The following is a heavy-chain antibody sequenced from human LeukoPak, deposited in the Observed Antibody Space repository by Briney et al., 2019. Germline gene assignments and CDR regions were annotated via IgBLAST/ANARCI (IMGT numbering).Heavy chain of an antibody. CDR3: ARDWGEGYFDY. V-gene: IGHV3-74*01. CDR1: GFTFSSYW. Sequence: GGSLRLSCAASGFTFSSYWMHWDRQAPRKGLVWVSRINSDGSSTSYADSVKGRFTISRDNAKNTLYLQVISLRAEDTAVYYCARDWGEGYFDYWGQGTLVTVSS. CDR2: INSDGSST. D-gene: IGHD3-16*01. J-gene: IGHJ4*02.